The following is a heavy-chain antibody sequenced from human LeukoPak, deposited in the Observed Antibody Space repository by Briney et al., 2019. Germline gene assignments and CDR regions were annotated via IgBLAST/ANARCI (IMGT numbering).Heavy chain of an antibody. Sequence: SETLSLTCTVSGGSLSSYYWSWLRQPPGKGLEWIGYIYYSGSTNYNPSLTSRVTISVDTSKNQFSLKLSSVTAADTAVYYCARLYCGGDCYLDYWGQGTLVTVSS. J-gene: IGHJ4*02. CDR1: GGSLSSYY. CDR3: ARLYCGGDCYLDY. V-gene: IGHV4-59*01. CDR2: IYYSGST. D-gene: IGHD2-21*02.